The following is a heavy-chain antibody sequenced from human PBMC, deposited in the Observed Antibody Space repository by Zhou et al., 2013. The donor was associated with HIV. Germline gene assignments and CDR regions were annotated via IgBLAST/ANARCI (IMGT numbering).Heavy chain of an antibody. CDR3: ARESGYYFDH. J-gene: IGHJ4*02. CDR1: GYTFSNYY. V-gene: IGHV1-46*01. D-gene: IGHD5-12*01. Sequence: QVQLVQSGAEVHKPGASVRISCKASGYTFSNYYLHWVRQAPGQGPEWMGIINPSSGTVSYAQRLQGRVTVTRNTSTSTAYLELSGLISEDTAVYYCARESGYYFDHWGQGTLVTVSS. CDR2: INPSSGTV.